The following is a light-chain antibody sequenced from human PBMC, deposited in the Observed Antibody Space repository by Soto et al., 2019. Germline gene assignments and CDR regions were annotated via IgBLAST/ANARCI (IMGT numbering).Light chain of an antibody. CDR2: DVS. CDR1: SSDVGGNKY. CDR3: CSSTITNTVI. J-gene: IGLJ2*01. V-gene: IGLV2-14*01. Sequence: QAVRTQPASVCGSPGQSITISCTGTSSDVGGNKYVSWYRQHPGKAPKLIIYDVSSRPSGVSDRFSCSKSGNTASLTISGLQAEDEADYYCCSSTITNTVIFGGGTKVTVI.